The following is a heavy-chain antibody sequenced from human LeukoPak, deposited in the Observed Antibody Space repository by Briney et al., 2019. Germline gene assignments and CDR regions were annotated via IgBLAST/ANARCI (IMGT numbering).Heavy chain of an antibody. CDR1: GGSISSYY. D-gene: IGHD3-16*02. V-gene: IGHV4-59*01. CDR2: IYYSGST. Sequence: TSETLSLTCTVSGGSISSYYWSWIRQPPGKGLEWIGYIYYSGSTNYNPSLKSRVTISVDTSKNQFSLKLSSVTAADTAVYYCARGVVGYDYVWGSYRQYYFDYWGQGTLVTVSS. CDR3: ARGVVGYDYVWGSYRQYYFDY. J-gene: IGHJ4*02.